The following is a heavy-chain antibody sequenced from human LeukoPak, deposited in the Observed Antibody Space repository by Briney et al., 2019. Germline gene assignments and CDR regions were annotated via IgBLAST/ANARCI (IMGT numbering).Heavy chain of an antibody. CDR1: GGSISSSNYY. CDR2: IYYSGNS. CDR3: ARSSPYDSSGYYYVGEDFDY. V-gene: IGHV4-39*07. D-gene: IGHD3-22*01. J-gene: IGHJ4*02. Sequence: KPSETLSLTCTVSGGSISSSNYYWGWIRQPPGKGLEWIGSIYYSGNSYYNPSLKSRVTISVETSKNQFSLKLSSVTAADTAVYYCARSSPYDSSGYYYVGEDFDYWGQGTLVTVSS.